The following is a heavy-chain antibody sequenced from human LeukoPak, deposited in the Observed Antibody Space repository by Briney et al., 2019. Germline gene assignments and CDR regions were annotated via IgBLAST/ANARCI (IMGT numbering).Heavy chain of an antibody. Sequence: SVKVSCKASGGSFSDYSISWVRQAPGQGLEWMGRIIAILDTAHYAQKFQGRFTITADKSTTTVYMELSSLRSDGTAVYYCVRSGYDYDWFDPWGQGTLVTVSS. CDR3: VRSGYDYDWFDP. J-gene: IGHJ5*02. CDR1: GGSFSDYS. V-gene: IGHV1-69*08. D-gene: IGHD5-12*01. CDR2: IIAILDTA.